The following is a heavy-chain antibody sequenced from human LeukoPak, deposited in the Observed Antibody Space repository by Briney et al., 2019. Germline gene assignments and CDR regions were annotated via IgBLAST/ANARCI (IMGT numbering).Heavy chain of an antibody. J-gene: IGHJ6*03. D-gene: IGHD6-19*01. CDR3: ARGEYQWLTQNYCYYYMDV. CDR1: GGTFSSYA. CDR2: MNPNSGKT. V-gene: IGHV1-8*02. Sequence: ASVKVSCKASGGTFSSYAISWVRQAPGQGLEWMGWMNPNSGKTGYAQKFQGRVTMTRNTSRSTAYMELSRLRSEDTAVYYCARGEYQWLTQNYCYYYMDVWGKGTTVTVSS.